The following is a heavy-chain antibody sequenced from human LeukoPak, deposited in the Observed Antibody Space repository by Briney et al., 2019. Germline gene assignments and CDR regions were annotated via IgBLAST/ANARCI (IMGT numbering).Heavy chain of an antibody. CDR1: GFSFSNYW. Sequence: PGGSLRLSCSASGFSFSNYWMNWVRQAPGKGLEWVAIVKQDGSAEFYVDPVKGRFTISRDNSKNTLYLQMNSLRAEDTAVYYCAKDKSSSSYYYGMDVWGQGTTVTVSS. CDR3: AKDKSSSSYYYGMDV. J-gene: IGHJ6*02. D-gene: IGHD6-13*01. V-gene: IGHV3-7*03. CDR2: VKQDGSAE.